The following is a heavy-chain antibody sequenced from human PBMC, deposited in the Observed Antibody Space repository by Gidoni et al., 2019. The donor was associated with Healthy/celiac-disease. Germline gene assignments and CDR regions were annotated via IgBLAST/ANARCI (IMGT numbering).Heavy chain of an antibody. J-gene: IGHJ4*02. V-gene: IGHV3-15*01. CDR1: GFTFSNAW. CDR3: TTEQRAPYDYVWGSYRPDY. CDR2: IKSKTDGGTT. Sequence: EVQLVESGGGLVKPGGSLRLSCAASGFTFSNAWMSWVRQAPGKGLEWVGRIKSKTDGGTTDYAAPVKGRFTISRDDSKNTLYLQMNSLKTEDTAVYYCTTEQRAPYDYVWGSYRPDYWGQGTLVTVSS. D-gene: IGHD3-16*02.